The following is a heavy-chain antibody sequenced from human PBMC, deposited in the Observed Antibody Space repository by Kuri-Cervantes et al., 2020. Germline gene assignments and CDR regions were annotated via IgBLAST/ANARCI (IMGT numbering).Heavy chain of an antibody. CDR1: GYIFTGYY. CDR2: INPDSGGT. V-gene: IGHV1-2*04. CDR3: ARRGGPVVPAAIPYYYYYYYMDV. Sequence: ASVKVSCKASGYIFTGYYIHWVRQAPGQGLEWMGWINPDSGGTNYAQKFQGCVTMTRDTSISTAYMELSRLRSDDTAVYYCARRGGPVVPAAIPYYYYYYYMDVWGKGTTVTVSS. J-gene: IGHJ6*03. D-gene: IGHD2-2*01.